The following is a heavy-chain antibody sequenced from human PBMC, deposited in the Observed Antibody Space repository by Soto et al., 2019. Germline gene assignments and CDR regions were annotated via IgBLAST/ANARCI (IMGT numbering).Heavy chain of an antibody. V-gene: IGHV1-69*13. J-gene: IGHJ5*02. CDR3: ARETYGSGSYYLPKYNWFDP. Sequence: SVKVSCKASGGTFSSYAISWVRQAPGQGLEWMGGIIPIFGTANYAQKFQGRVTITADESTSTAYMELSSLRSEDTAVYYCARETYGSGSYYLPKYNWFDPWGQGTLVTVSS. D-gene: IGHD3-10*01. CDR2: IIPIFGTA. CDR1: GGTFSSYA.